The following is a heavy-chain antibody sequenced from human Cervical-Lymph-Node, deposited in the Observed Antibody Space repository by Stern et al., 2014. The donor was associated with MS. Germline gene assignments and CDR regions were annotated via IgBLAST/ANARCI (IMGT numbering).Heavy chain of an antibody. D-gene: IGHD5-18*01. CDR1: GYTFTDYY. Sequence: QVQLVQSGAEVKRPGASVKVSCKASGYTFTDYYIHWVRQAPGQGLEWMGWINPKSGGTNYAQKFQGRVTMTRDTSISTAYMELSRLRSDDTAVYYCARVAVGYSYGSFDYWGQGTLVTVSS. J-gene: IGHJ4*02. CDR2: INPKSGGT. V-gene: IGHV1-2*02. CDR3: ARVAVGYSYGSFDY.